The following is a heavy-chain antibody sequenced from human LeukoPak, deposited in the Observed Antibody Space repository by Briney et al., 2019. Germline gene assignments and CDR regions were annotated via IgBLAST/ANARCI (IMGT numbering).Heavy chain of an antibody. Sequence: GGSLRLSCAASGFTFDDYGMSWVRQAPGKGLEWVSGINWNGGSTGYADSVKGRFTISRDNAKNSLYLQMNSLRAEDTALYYCARDGRDYGDYDAFDIWGQGTMVTVSS. D-gene: IGHD4-17*01. V-gene: IGHV3-20*04. CDR3: ARDGRDYGDYDAFDI. CDR1: GFTFDDYG. CDR2: INWNGGST. J-gene: IGHJ3*02.